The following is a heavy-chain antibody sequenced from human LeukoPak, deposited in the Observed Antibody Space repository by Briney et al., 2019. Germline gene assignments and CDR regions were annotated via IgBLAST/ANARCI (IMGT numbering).Heavy chain of an antibody. D-gene: IGHD1-26*01. V-gene: IGHV3-23*01. CDR3: AKRVGGTPDY. Sequence: GGSLRLSCAASGFTFKNYAMMWVRQATGKGLEWVSAIGGDGVGKDYADSVKGRFTISRDNFKDTVYLGMNSLRVEDTALYYCAKRVGGTPDYWGLGTLVTVAS. CDR2: IGGDGVGK. J-gene: IGHJ4*02. CDR1: GFTFKNYA.